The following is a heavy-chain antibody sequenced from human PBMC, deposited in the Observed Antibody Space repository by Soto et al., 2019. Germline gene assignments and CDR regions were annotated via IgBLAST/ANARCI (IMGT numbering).Heavy chain of an antibody. V-gene: IGHV4-59*01. CDR1: VGFTSVSS. CDR3: TKCRRTDAEGYSFDY. CDR2: IHYSGGT. J-gene: IGHJ4*01. Sequence: SETMSLTSTVSVGFTSVSSGSWIRPTHGRELEWVGYIHYSGGTIYHPSLKSRVTMSVDSAKNQFSLQLSSVTAADTAVYFFTKCRRTDAEGYSFDYWGQGALVTVSS. D-gene: IGHD2-15*01.